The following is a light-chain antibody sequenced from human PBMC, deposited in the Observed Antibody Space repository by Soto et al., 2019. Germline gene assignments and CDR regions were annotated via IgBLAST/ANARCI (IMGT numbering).Light chain of an antibody. CDR3: SSYTGGNPSYV. CDR1: SSDVGGYDY. Sequence: QSVLTQPPSASGSPVQSVTMSCTGTSSDVGGYDYVSWYQQHPGKAPKLMIYEVTIRPSGVSDRFSGSKSGNTASLTVSGLQAEDEADYYCSSYTGGNPSYVFGTGTKV. V-gene: IGLV2-8*01. CDR2: EVT. J-gene: IGLJ1*01.